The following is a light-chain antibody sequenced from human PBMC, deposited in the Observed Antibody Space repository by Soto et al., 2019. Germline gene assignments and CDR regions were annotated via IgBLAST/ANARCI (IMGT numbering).Light chain of an antibody. CDR2: DVS. V-gene: IGLV2-14*01. Sequence: QSVLTQPASVSGSPGQSITISCTGTSSDVGGYNYVSWYQQRPGKAPKLMIYDVSNRPSGVSNRFSGSKSGNTASLTISGLQAEDEADYYCSSHTSSSTSVVFGGGTKLTVL. CDR3: SSHTSSSTSVV. CDR1: SSDVGGYNY. J-gene: IGLJ2*01.